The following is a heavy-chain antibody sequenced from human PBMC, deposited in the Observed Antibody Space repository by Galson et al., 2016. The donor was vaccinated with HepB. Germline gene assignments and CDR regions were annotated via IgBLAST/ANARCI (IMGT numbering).Heavy chain of an antibody. Sequence: TLSLTCTVSTGSVSSGGYYWSWIRQRPGKALEWLGYITYGGNTDYNPSLRSRLTISVDLSKNQFALRLTSVTAADTAVYFWARDPDFGDQGVFDIWGQGKMVTVSS. CDR2: ITYGGNT. CDR3: ARDPDFGDQGVFDI. J-gene: IGHJ3*02. D-gene: IGHD4/OR15-4a*01. V-gene: IGHV4-31*03. CDR1: TGSVSSGGYY.